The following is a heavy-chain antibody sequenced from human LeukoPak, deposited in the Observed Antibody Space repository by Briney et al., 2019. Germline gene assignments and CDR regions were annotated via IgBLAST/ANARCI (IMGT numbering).Heavy chain of an antibody. V-gene: IGHV3-23*01. D-gene: IGHD6-13*01. CDR3: AKARMGSSLFDY. CDR2: VSDSGTNT. CDR1: GFTFSSYA. Sequence: GGSLRLSCAVSGFTFSSYAMTWVRQAPGKGLEWVSSVSDSGTNTYYADSVKDRFTISRDNSKNTLYLQMNSLRAEDTAVYYCAKARMGSSLFDYWGQGTLVTVSS. J-gene: IGHJ4*02.